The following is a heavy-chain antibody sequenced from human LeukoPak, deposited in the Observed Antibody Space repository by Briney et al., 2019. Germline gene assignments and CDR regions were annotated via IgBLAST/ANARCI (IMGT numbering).Heavy chain of an antibody. CDR3: ARGDIVVVVAATPYYYYYMDV. CDR2: INPKSGGT. D-gene: IGHD2-15*01. Sequence: ASVKVSCKASGYIFTGYYLHWVRQAPGQGLEWMGWINPKSGGTNYAQKFQGRVTMTRDTSISTAYMELTRLRSDDTAVYYCARGDIVVVVAATPYYYYYMDVWGKGTTVTVSS. V-gene: IGHV1-2*02. J-gene: IGHJ6*03. CDR1: GYIFTGYY.